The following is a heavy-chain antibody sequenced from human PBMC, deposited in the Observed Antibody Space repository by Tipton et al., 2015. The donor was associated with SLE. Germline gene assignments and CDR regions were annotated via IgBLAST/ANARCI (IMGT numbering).Heavy chain of an antibody. CDR1: GFTFSSYA. CDR2: INHSGST. J-gene: IGHJ4*02. D-gene: IGHD5-12*01. Sequence: LRLSCAASGFTFSSYAMHWVRQPPGKGLEWIGEINHSGSTNYNPSLKSRVTISVDTSKNQFSLKLSSVTAADTAVYYCARAGYSGYDYNYWGQGTLVTVSS. V-gene: IGHV4-34*01. CDR3: ARAGYSGYDYNY.